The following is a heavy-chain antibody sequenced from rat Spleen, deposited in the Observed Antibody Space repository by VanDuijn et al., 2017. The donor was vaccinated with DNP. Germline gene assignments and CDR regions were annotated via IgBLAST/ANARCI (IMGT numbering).Heavy chain of an antibody. CDR1: GFIFRNYW. Sequence: EVQLVESGGGPVQPGRSLKLSCVASGFIFRNYWMTWIRQAPKKGLEWVAAISYEGSSTYYGDSVKGRFTISRDNAKSTLYLQVNSLRSEDTATYYCASPVGYFDYWGQGVMVTVSS. CDR2: ISYEGSST. J-gene: IGHJ2*01. CDR3: ASPVGYFDY. V-gene: IGHV5-22*01.